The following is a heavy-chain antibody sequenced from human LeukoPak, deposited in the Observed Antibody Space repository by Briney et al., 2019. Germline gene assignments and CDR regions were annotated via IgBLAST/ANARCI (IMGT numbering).Heavy chain of an antibody. V-gene: IGHV4-61*02. CDR1: GVSISGGGSY. CDR3: VQVNPWSLDY. Sequence: SETLSLTCAVSGVSISGGGSYWSWIRQPAGKGLEWIGRIFASGSTNYNPSLKSRVTISIDTSSNQFSLQLTSVTAADTAIYYCVQVNPWSLDYWGQGTLVTVSS. CDR2: IFASGST. D-gene: IGHD2-15*01. J-gene: IGHJ4*02.